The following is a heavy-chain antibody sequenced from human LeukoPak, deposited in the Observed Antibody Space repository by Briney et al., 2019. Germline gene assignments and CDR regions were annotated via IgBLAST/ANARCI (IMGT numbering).Heavy chain of an antibody. Sequence: SETLSLTCTVPGGSISSYYWSWIRQPPGKGLEWIGYIYYSGSTNYNPSLKSRVTISVDTSKNQFSLKLSSVTAADTAVYYCAREYSSGWQSYYYYYMDVWGKGTTVTVSS. D-gene: IGHD6-19*01. CDR2: IYYSGST. CDR1: GGSISSYY. J-gene: IGHJ6*03. V-gene: IGHV4-59*01. CDR3: AREYSSGWQSYYYYYMDV.